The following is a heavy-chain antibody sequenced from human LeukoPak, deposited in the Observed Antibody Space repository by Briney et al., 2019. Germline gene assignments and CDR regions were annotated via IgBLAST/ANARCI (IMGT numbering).Heavy chain of an antibody. V-gene: IGHV1-8*01. CDR1: GYTFTSYD. J-gene: IGHJ6*02. CDR2: MNPNSGNT. Sequence: ASVKVSCKASGYTFTSYDINWVRQATGQGLEWMGWMNPNSGNTGYAQKFQGRVTMTRNTSISTAYMELSSLRSEDTAVYYCARGGYSYGFHYYYGMDVWGQGTTVTASS. CDR3: ARGGYSYGFHYYYGMDV. D-gene: IGHD5-18*01.